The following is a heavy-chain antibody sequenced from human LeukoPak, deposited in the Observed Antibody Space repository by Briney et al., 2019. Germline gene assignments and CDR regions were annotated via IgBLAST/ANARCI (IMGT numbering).Heavy chain of an antibody. Sequence: ASVKVSCKASGGTFSSYAISWVRQAPGQGLEWMGRIIPIFGTANYAQEFQGRVTITTDESTSTAYMELSSLRSEDTAVYYCARAPSYDFWSPSNWFDPWGQGTLVTVSS. CDR2: IIPIFGTA. V-gene: IGHV1-69*05. CDR1: GGTFSSYA. J-gene: IGHJ5*02. CDR3: ARAPSYDFWSPSNWFDP. D-gene: IGHD3-3*01.